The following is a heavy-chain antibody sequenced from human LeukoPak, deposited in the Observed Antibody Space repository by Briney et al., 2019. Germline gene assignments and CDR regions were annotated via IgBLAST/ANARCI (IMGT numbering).Heavy chain of an antibody. V-gene: IGHV3-30*18. J-gene: IGHJ3*02. CDR1: GFTFSSYG. CDR2: ISYDGSNK. Sequence: GGSLRLSCAASGFTFSSYGMHWVRQAPGKGLEGVAVISYDGSNKYYADSVKGRFTISRDNSKNTPYLQMNSLRAEDTAVYYCAKDGGCSGGSCYTLLWASDIWGQGTMVTVSS. CDR3: AKDGGCSGGSCYTLLWASDI. D-gene: IGHD2-15*01.